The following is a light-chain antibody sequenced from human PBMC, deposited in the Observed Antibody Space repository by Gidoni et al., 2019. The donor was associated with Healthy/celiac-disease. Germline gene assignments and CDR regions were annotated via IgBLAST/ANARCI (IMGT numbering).Light chain of an antibody. J-gene: IGKJ4*01. V-gene: IGKV3-11*01. Sequence: EILFPQSPVTLSLSPGELATLSCRASQSVSSYLAWYNKKPGQAPRRLSYDASNRATGIQDRFSGSGSGTDFTLTISRLEPEDFAGYYCKQRSNWHTFGGGTKVEIK. CDR1: QSVSSY. CDR3: KQRSNWHT. CDR2: DAS.